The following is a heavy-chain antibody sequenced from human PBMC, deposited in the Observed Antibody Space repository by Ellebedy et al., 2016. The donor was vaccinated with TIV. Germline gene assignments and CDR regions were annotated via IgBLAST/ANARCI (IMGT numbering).Heavy chain of an antibody. CDR2: ISYSGETT. Sequence: GESLKISCAASGFTFSNHAMAWVRQAPGKGLEWVSAISYSGETTPYADSVRGRFTISRDNSKNTLYLQLNSLRADDTAVDYCAKARAETLQYGYGMDVWGQGTTVTVSS. J-gene: IGHJ6*02. V-gene: IGHV3-23*01. CDR3: AKARAETLQYGYGMDV. D-gene: IGHD4-11*01. CDR1: GFTFSNHA.